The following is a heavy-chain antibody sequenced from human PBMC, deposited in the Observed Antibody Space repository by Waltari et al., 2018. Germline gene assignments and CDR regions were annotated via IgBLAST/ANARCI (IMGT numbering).Heavy chain of an antibody. CDR3: AKAGGGIVGATKGNDY. D-gene: IGHD1-26*01. Sequence: EVQLLESGGGLVQPGGSLRLSCAASGFTFSSYAMSWVRQAPGKGLEWVSAISGSGGSTCYADSVKGRFTISRDNSKNTLYLQMNSLRAEDTAVYYCAKAGGGIVGATKGNDYWGQGTLVTVSS. V-gene: IGHV3-23*01. CDR2: ISGSGGST. CDR1: GFTFSSYA. J-gene: IGHJ4*02.